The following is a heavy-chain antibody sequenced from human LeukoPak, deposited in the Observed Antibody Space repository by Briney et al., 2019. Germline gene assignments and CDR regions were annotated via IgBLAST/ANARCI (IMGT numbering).Heavy chain of an antibody. V-gene: IGHV3-66*01. CDR2: IYSGGFT. Sequence: GGSLRLSCAASGFTISNNYIRWLRQAPGKGLEWVSHIYSGGFTQFAGSVRGRFTISRDNSKNTLYLQMNSLRAEDTAVYYCARDLIRIAVAGTPYYFDYWGQGTLVTVSS. CDR1: GFTISNNY. CDR3: ARDLIRIAVAGTPYYFDY. J-gene: IGHJ4*02. D-gene: IGHD6-19*01.